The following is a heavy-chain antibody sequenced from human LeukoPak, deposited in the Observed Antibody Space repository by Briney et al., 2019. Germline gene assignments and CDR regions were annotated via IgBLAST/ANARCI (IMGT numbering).Heavy chain of an antibody. D-gene: IGHD3-9*01. Sequence: SETLSLTCTVSGGSIISADHYWSWIRQPPGKGLEWIGYMLYSGSTYYNPSLKSRLTISVDTSKNQFSLKLSSVTAADTAVYYCARGYYDVLTNYPKNFDQWGQGTLVTVSS. CDR2: MLYSGST. CDR3: ARGYYDVLTNYPKNFDQ. CDR1: GGSIISADHY. J-gene: IGHJ4*02. V-gene: IGHV4-30-4*01.